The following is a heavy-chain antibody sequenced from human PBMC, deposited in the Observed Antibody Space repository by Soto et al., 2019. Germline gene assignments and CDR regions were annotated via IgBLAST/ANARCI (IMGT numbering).Heavy chain of an antibody. CDR2: ISSNGGST. V-gene: IGHV3-64*01. Sequence: GSLRLSCAASGFTFSSYAMHWVRQAPGKGLEYVSAISSNGGSTYYANSVKGRFTIPRDNSKNTLYLQMGSLGAEDMAVYYCARGPGYYFDYWGQGTLVTVSS. J-gene: IGHJ4*02. CDR3: ARGPGYYFDY. CDR1: GFTFSSYA.